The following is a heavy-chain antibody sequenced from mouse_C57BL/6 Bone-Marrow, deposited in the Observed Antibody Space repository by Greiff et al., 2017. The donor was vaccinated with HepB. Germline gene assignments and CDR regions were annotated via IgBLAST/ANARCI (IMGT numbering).Heavy chain of an antibody. D-gene: IGHD3-3*01. Sequence: QVQLQQSGAELVRPGASVKLSCKASGYTFTDYYINWVKQRPGQGLEWIARIYPGSGNTYYNEKFKGKATLTAEKSSSTAYMQLSSLTSEDSAVYFCAVGGGYFDVWGTGTTVTVSS. J-gene: IGHJ1*03. CDR2: IYPGSGNT. CDR3: AVGGGYFDV. CDR1: GYTFTDYY. V-gene: IGHV1-76*01.